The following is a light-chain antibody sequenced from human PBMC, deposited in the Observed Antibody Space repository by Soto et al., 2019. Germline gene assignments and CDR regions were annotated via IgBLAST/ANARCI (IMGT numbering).Light chain of an antibody. V-gene: IGLV2-23*01. CDR2: ESS. CDR3: RSYAAAYTL. Sequence: QSVLTQPVSVSGSPGQSITISCTGTSSDVGSYNLVSWYRQHPGKAPKLLIFESSKRPSGVSNRFSGSKSGNTASLTISGPQAEDEADYYCRSYAAAYTLFGSGTKLTV. CDR1: SSDVGSYNL. J-gene: IGLJ1*01.